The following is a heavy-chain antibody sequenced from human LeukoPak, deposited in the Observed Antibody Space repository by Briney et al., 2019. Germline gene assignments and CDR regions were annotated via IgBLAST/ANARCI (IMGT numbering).Heavy chain of an antibody. CDR2: IRSTSNTI. Sequence: GGSLRLSCAASGFAFSSYEMNWVRQAPGKGLEWVSYIRSTSNTIYYADSVKGRFTISSDNAKNSLYLQMNSLRAEDTAVYYCARDFGRWFIDYWGQGTLVTVSS. CDR3: ARDFGRWFIDY. J-gene: IGHJ4*02. V-gene: IGHV3-48*03. CDR1: GFAFSSYE. D-gene: IGHD4-23*01.